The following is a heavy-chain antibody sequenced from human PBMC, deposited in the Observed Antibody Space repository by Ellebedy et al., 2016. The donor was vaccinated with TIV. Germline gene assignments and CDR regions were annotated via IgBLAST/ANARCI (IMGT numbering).Heavy chain of an antibody. J-gene: IGHJ4*02. V-gene: IGHV1-46*01. CDR1: GYTFSNYY. Sequence: AASVKVSCKASGYTFSNYYMHWVRQAPGQGLEWMGIINPSDDTKSYAQNFQGRVTMTTDTSTSTAYMELRSLRSDDTAVYYCARDRPLWFGELLYDYWGQGTLVTVSS. D-gene: IGHD3-10*01. CDR2: INPSDDTK. CDR3: ARDRPLWFGELLYDY.